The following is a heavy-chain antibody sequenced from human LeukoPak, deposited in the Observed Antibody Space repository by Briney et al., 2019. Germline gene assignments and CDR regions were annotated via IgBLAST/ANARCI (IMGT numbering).Heavy chain of an antibody. CDR1: GFTFRSYW. CDR3: TSFSFITAAGTAAH. Sequence: SGGSLRLSCAASGFTFRSYWMNSVRQAPGKGLVWVSRINSDGSTTSYADSVRGRFTISSDNTKKRLYLKISSLRAEGTGVYNCTSFSFITAAGTAAHGGKGALVTVSS. D-gene: IGHD6-13*01. V-gene: IGHV3-74*01. J-gene: IGHJ4*02. CDR2: INSDGSTT.